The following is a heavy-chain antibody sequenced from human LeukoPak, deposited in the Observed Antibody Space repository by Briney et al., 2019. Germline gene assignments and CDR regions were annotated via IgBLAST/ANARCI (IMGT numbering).Heavy chain of an antibody. CDR1: GFSFSTYG. V-gene: IGHV3-30*02. CDR2: ILFDGSNE. J-gene: IGHJ3*02. CDR3: AKDSGVGMATTFSILDI. Sequence: GGSLRLSCAASGFSFSTYGMYWVRQAPGEGLGWVAFILFDGSNEYYADSVKGRFSISRDDSKNTLYLQMNSLRAEDTAVYYCAKDSGVGMATTFSILDIWGQGTMVTVSS. D-gene: IGHD5-24*01.